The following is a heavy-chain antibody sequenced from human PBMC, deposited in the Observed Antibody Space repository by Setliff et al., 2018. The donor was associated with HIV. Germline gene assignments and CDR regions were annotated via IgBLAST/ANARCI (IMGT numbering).Heavy chain of an antibody. J-gene: IGHJ6*02. D-gene: IGHD6-13*01. Sequence: GGSLRLSCAAAGFIFSDYGIHWVRQAPGKGLEWVAVIYNDGSNKYYADSVKGRFTISRDNSKNTLYLQMNSLRAEDTAVYYCAKAPSGASSSWYGGYYYYGMDVWGQGTTVTVSS. CDR2: IYNDGSNK. CDR3: AKAPSGASSSWYGGYYYYGMDV. CDR1: GFIFSDYG. V-gene: IGHV3-30*02.